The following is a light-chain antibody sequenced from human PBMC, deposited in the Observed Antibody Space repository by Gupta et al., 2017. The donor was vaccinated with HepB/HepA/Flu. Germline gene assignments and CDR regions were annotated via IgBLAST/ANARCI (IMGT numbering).Light chain of an antibody. CDR2: GAS. J-gene: IGKJ2*01. Sequence: EMVMTQSPATLSVSPGGRATLSCRASQSVSSNLAWYQQKPGQAPRLLIYGASTRATGITARFSGSGSGTEFTLTISSLQSEDFAVYYCQQYNSWPPAYTFGQGTKLEIK. CDR1: QSVSSN. V-gene: IGKV3-15*01. CDR3: QQYNSWPPAYT.